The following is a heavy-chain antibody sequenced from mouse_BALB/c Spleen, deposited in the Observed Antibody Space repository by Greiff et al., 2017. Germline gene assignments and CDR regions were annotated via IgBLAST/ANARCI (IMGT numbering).Heavy chain of an antibody. Sequence: QVQLKESGAELAKPGASVKMSCKASGYTFTSYWMHWVKQRPGQGLEWIGYINPSTGYTEYNQKFKDKATLTADKSSSTAYMQLSSLTSEDSAVYYCARGYDGDYWGQGTTLTVSS. CDR2: INPSTGYT. D-gene: IGHD2-2*01. V-gene: IGHV1-7*01. CDR3: ARGYDGDY. CDR1: GYTFTSYW. J-gene: IGHJ2*01.